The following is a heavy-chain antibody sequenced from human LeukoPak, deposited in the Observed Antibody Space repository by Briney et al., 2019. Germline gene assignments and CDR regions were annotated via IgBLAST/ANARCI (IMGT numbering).Heavy chain of an antibody. CDR3: ARTLYSSSWPYFDF. Sequence: SETLSLTCTVSGDSISTYYWSWIRQPPGKGLEWIGYIYYSGSTNYNPSLKSRVTISVDTPQNQFSLKLSSVTAADTAVYYCARTLYSSSWPYFDFWGQGTLVTVSS. D-gene: IGHD6-13*01. CDR1: GDSISTYY. J-gene: IGHJ4*02. V-gene: IGHV4-59*01. CDR2: IYYSGST.